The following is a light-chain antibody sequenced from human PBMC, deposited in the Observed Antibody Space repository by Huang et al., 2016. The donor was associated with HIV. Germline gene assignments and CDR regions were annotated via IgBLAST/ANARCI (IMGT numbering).Light chain of an antibody. J-gene: IGKJ1*01. CDR1: QSVSRSY. CDR2: VAS. Sequence: EIVLTQSPGTLPLSPGVRATLSCRASQSVSRSYLGWYQQKAGQAPMLLIYVASSRDPGIPDRFSGSGSGTDFTLTISRLEPEDFAIYYCQQYESSPWTFGQGTKVEMK. V-gene: IGKV3-20*01. CDR3: QQYESSPWT.